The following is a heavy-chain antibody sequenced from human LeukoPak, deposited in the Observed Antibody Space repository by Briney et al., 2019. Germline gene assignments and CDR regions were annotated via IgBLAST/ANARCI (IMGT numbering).Heavy chain of an antibody. J-gene: IGHJ4*02. V-gene: IGHV3-21*01. CDR1: GFTFSSYS. CDR3: ATGTSWNDVDYFDY. Sequence: GVSLRLSCAASGFTFSSYSMNWVRQAPGKGLEWVSSISSSSSYIYYADSVKGRFTISRDNAKNSLYLQMNSLRAEDTAVYYCATGTSWNDVDYFDYWGQGTLVTVSS. CDR2: ISSSSSYI. D-gene: IGHD1-1*01.